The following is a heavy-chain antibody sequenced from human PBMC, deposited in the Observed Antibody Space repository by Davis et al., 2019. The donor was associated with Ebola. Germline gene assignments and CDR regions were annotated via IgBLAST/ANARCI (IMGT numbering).Heavy chain of an antibody. CDR2: IIPILGTA. CDR3: ATGRSGAAAMWHDAFDI. Sequence: SVKVSCKASGGTFSSYAISWVRQAPGQGLEWMGRIIPILGTANYAQKFQGRVTITADESTSTAYMELSSLRSEDTAVYYCATGRSGAAAMWHDAFDIWGQGTMVTVSS. J-gene: IGHJ3*02. V-gene: IGHV1-69*11. CDR1: GGTFSSYA. D-gene: IGHD2-2*01.